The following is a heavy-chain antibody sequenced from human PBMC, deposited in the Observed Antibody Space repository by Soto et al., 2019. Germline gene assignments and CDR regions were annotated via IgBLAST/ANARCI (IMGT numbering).Heavy chain of an antibody. CDR3: ARGQRFSDSFDP. Sequence: SETLSLTCTVSGGAISGYYWTWIRQSAGKGLEWIGRIYSSGGTKYNPSLQSRVTMSLDTSKNQFSLRLSSVTAADTAVYYCARGQRFSDSFDPWGQATLVTVPS. CDR2: IYSSGGT. D-gene: IGHD3-3*01. J-gene: IGHJ5*02. CDR1: GGAISGYY. V-gene: IGHV4-4*07.